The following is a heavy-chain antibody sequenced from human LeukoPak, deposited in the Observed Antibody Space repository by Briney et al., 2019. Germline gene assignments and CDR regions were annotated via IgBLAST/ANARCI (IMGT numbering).Heavy chain of an antibody. CDR2: ISSDGSNK. Sequence: GGSLRLSCAASGFTFSSYALHWVRQAPGKGLEWVAVISSDGSNKYYADSVKGRFTISRDNSKNTLCLQMNSLRAEDTAVYYCARGKYQLLWGDYWGQGTLVTVSS. CDR1: GFTFSSYA. V-gene: IGHV3-30-3*01. D-gene: IGHD2-2*01. CDR3: ARGKYQLLWGDY. J-gene: IGHJ4*02.